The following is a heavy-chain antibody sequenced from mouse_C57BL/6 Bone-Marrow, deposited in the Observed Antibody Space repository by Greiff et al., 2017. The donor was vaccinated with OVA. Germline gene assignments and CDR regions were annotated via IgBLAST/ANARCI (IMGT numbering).Heavy chain of an antibody. V-gene: IGHV5-12*01. Sequence: EVQLVESGGGLVQPGGSLKLSCAASGFTFSDFYMYWIRQTPEKRLEWVAYISNGGGSTYYPDTVKGRFTISRDNAKNTLYLQMSRLKPEDTAMYYCARLDAMDYWGQGTSVTVSS. J-gene: IGHJ4*01. CDR3: ARLDAMDY. CDR1: GFTFSDFY. CDR2: ISNGGGST.